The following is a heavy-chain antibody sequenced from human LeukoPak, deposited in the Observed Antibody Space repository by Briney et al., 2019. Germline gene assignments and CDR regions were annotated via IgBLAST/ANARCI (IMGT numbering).Heavy chain of an antibody. J-gene: IGHJ4*02. Sequence: SETLSLTCIVSGGSITSSNYFWGWIRQPPGKGLEWIGGFYHSGTIFYSPSLGSRVAISIDTSKNQFSLRLLSVTAADTAVYYCARRHSSSWSTFDYWGQGTLVTVSS. CDR2: FYHSGTI. D-gene: IGHD6-13*01. CDR3: ARRHSSSWSTFDY. CDR1: GGSITSSNYF. V-gene: IGHV4-39*01.